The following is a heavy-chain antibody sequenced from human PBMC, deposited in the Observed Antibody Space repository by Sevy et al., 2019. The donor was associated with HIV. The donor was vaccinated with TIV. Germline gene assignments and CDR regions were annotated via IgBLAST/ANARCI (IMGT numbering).Heavy chain of an antibody. CDR2: ITSGDGSGGAYFA. Sequence: GGSLRLSCAASGFTFSAYAMSWVRQAPGKGLEWVSTITSGDGSGGAYFAYYADSMRGRFTISRDNSKNTLSLQMNSLRVEDTAMYYCAKLGGPSKDYWGPGTLVTVSS. J-gene: IGHJ4*02. D-gene: IGHD3-16*01. CDR1: GFTFSAYA. V-gene: IGHV3-23*01. CDR3: AKLGGPSKDY.